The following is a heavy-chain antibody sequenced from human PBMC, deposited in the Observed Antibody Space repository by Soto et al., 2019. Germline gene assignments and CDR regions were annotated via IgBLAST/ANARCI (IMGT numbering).Heavy chain of an antibody. CDR1: GFIFSNAW. CDR3: TTDSYMTNIIVRFDY. V-gene: IGHV3-15*07. J-gene: IGHJ4*01. Sequence: PGGSLRLSCAASGFIFSNAWINWVRQAPGKGLEWVGRDKSKNDGGTTDFAAPVKGRFAISRDDSKNMVYLEMNSLKTEDTAIYYCTTDSYMTNIIVRFDYWGHGALVTVSS. CDR2: DKSKNDGGTT. D-gene: IGHD4-17*01.